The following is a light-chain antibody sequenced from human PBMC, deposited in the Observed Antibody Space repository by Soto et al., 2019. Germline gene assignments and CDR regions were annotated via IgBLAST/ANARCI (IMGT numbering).Light chain of an antibody. CDR1: RSDIGTYNY. Sequence: QSVLTQPASMSGSPGQSITISRTGTRSDIGTYNYLSWYQQHPGKAPRLVISDVSNRPSGVSNRFSGSKSGNTASLTITGLQSEDEADYYCMSYTTTSSFVFGSGTKVTVL. CDR3: MSYTTTSSFV. CDR2: DVS. J-gene: IGLJ1*01. V-gene: IGLV2-14*03.